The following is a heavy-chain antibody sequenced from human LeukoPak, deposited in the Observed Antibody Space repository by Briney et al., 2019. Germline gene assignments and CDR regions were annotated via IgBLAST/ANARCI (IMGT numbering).Heavy chain of an antibody. CDR1: GFTFSSYG. Sequence: SGGSLRLSCAASGFTFSSYGMRWVRQAPGKGLEWVAVIWYDGSNKYYADSVKGRFTISRDNSKNTLYLQMNSLRAEDTAVYYCARVSSWSRPFDYWGQGTLVTVSS. J-gene: IGHJ4*02. V-gene: IGHV3-33*01. D-gene: IGHD6-13*01. CDR3: ARVSSWSRPFDY. CDR2: IWYDGSNK.